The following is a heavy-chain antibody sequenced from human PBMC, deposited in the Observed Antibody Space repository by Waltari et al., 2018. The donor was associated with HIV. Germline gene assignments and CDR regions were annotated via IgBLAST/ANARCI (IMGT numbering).Heavy chain of an antibody. Sequence: QVQLVQSGAEVKKPGASVKVSCKASGYTFSTYDINWVTQATGQGLEWMGWMNPNSGNTGYAQKFQGRVNMTRNSSIRTAYMELSSLRSDDTAVYYCSRGLHCTATSCLLYHGMDVWGQGTAVSVSS. V-gene: IGHV1-8*01. J-gene: IGHJ6*02. CDR3: SRGLHCTATSCLLYHGMDV. CDR1: GYTFSTYD. D-gene: IGHD2-2*01. CDR2: MNPNSGNT.